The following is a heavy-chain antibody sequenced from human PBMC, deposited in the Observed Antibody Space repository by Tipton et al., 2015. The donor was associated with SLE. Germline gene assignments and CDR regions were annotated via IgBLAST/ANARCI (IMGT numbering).Heavy chain of an antibody. CDR2: IYYSGST. D-gene: IGHD2-8*02. V-gene: IGHV4-59*08. CDR3: ARLTGGYYYYGMDV. CDR1: GGSISSYY. J-gene: IGHJ6*02. Sequence: TLSLTCTVSGGSISSYYWSLIRQPPGKGLEWIGYIYYSGSTNYNPSLKSRVTISVDTSKNQFSLKLSSVTAADTAVYYCARLTGGYYYYGMDVWGQGTTVTVSS.